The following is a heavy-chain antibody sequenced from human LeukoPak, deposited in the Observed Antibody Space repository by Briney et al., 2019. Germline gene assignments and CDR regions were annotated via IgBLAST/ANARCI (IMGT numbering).Heavy chain of an antibody. J-gene: IGHJ4*02. CDR3: AKDGTTGHILTGYYYFDY. Sequence: GSLRLSCAASGFTFSSYAMSWVRQAPGKGLEWVSAISGSGGSTYYADSVKGRFTISRDNSKNTLYLQMNSLRAEDTAVYYCAKDGTTGHILTGYYYFDYWGQGTLVTVSS. V-gene: IGHV3-23*01. D-gene: IGHD3-9*01. CDR1: GFTFSSYA. CDR2: ISGSGGST.